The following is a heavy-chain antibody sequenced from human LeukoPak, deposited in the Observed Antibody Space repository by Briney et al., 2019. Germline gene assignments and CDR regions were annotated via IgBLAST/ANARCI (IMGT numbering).Heavy chain of an antibody. D-gene: IGHD3-9*01. CDR1: GGSFSGYY. J-gene: IGHJ5*02. V-gene: IGHV4-34*01. CDR2: INHSGST. CDR3: ARGRERLRYFGWLPRYNWFDP. Sequence: PSETLSLTCAVYGGSFSGYYWSWIRQPPGKGLEWIGEINHSGSTNYNPSLKSRVTISVDTSKNQFSLKLSSVTAADTAVYYCARGRERLRYFGWLPRYNWFDPWGQGTLVTVSS.